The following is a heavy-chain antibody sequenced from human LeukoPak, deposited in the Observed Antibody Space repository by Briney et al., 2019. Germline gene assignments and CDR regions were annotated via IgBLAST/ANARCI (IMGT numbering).Heavy chain of an antibody. D-gene: IGHD2-2*01. CDR3: AGQARPGSAEGAFDI. J-gene: IGHJ3*02. V-gene: IGHV3-21*01. CDR1: GFTFSSYS. Sequence: GGSLRLSCAASGFTFSSYSMNWVRQAPGKGLEWVSSISSSSSYIYYADSVKGRFTISRDNAKNSLYLQMNSLRAEDTAVYYCAGQARPGSAEGAFDIWGQGTMVTVSS. CDR2: ISSSSSYI.